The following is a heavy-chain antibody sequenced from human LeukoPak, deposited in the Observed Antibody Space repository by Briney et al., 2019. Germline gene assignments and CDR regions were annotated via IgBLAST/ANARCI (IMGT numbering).Heavy chain of an antibody. J-gene: IGHJ4*02. Sequence: PGGSLRLSCAASGFTVSSTYMSWVRQAPGKGLEWVSVIYSGGSTYYADSVKGRFTISRHNSKNTLYLQMNSLRAEDTAVYYCARLYYYDSRDYWGQGTLVTVSS. D-gene: IGHD3-22*01. CDR3: ARLYYYDSRDY. V-gene: IGHV3-53*04. CDR1: GFTVSSTY. CDR2: IYSGGST.